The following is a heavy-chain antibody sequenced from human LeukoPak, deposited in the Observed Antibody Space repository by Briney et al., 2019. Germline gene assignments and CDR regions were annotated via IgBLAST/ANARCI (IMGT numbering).Heavy chain of an antibody. J-gene: IGHJ4*02. Sequence: ASVKVSCKASGYTFTSYGISWVRQPPGQGLEWVGWISAYNGNTNYAQKLQGRVTMTTDTSTSTAYMELRSLRSDDTAVYYCARDGRRYCSGGSCFYDYWGQGTLVTVSS. CDR2: ISAYNGNT. V-gene: IGHV1-18*01. CDR1: GYTFTSYG. CDR3: ARDGRRYCSGGSCFYDY. D-gene: IGHD2-15*01.